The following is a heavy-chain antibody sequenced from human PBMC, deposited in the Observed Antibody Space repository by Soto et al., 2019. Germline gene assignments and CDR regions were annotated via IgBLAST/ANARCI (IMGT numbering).Heavy chain of an antibody. CDR3: ASDEDASSGYFYYYYGMDV. J-gene: IGHJ6*02. Sequence: QVQLVESGGGVVQPGRSLRLSCAASGFTFSSYAMHWVRQAPGKGLEWVAVISYDGRNTYYADSVKGRLTISRDNSKNSLYLQMNRLRAEDTAVYYCASDEDASSGYFYYYYGMDVWGQGTTVTVSS. D-gene: IGHD3-22*01. CDR1: GFTFSSYA. CDR2: ISYDGRNT. V-gene: IGHV3-30*04.